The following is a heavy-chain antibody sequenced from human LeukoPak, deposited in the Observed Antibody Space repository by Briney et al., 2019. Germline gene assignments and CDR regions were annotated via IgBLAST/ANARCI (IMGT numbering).Heavy chain of an antibody. Sequence: AGGSLRLSCAASGFTFSSNGMSWVRQAPGKGLEWVSGISSSGGSTNHADSVKGRFTISRDNSKNTLYLEMNSLRAEDTAVYYCAKDIGSYYDYWGQGILVTVSS. CDR1: GFTFSSNG. D-gene: IGHD3-10*01. CDR2: ISSSGGST. V-gene: IGHV3-23*01. J-gene: IGHJ4*02. CDR3: AKDIGSYYDY.